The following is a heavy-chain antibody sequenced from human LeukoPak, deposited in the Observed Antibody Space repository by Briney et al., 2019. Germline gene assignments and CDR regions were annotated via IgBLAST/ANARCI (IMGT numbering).Heavy chain of an antibody. V-gene: IGHV4-59*01. CDR2: IFYTGST. D-gene: IGHD6-13*01. Sequence: SGTLSLTCTVSGGSINTYYWSWIRQPPGKGLEWIGYIFYTGSTNYNPSLKSRVTISADTSKNQFSLRLSSVTAADTAVYYCARDSGYGDPFDYWGQGTLVTVSS. J-gene: IGHJ4*02. CDR1: GGSINTYY. CDR3: ARDSGYGDPFDY.